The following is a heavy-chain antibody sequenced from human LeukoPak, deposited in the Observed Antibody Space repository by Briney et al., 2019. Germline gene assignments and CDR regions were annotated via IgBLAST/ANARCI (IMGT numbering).Heavy chain of an antibody. CDR1: GGTFTSYA. J-gene: IGHJ6*03. CDR3: ARGVAPLAGYSSGWYGNYYYYYMDV. V-gene: IGHV1-18*01. D-gene: IGHD6-19*01. CDR2: ISAYNGNT. Sequence: ASVKVSCKASGGTFTSYAISWVRQAPGQGLEWMGWISAYNGNTNYAQKLQGRVTMTTDTSTSTAYMELRSLRSDDTAVYYCARGVAPLAGYSSGWYGNYYYYYMDVWGKGTTVTVSS.